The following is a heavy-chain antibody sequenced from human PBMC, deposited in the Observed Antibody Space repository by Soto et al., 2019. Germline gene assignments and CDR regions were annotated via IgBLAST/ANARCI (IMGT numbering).Heavy chain of an antibody. D-gene: IGHD6-25*01. Sequence: GGSLRLSCAASGFTFSSYSMNWVRQAPGKGLEWFSSISSSSYIYYADSLKGRFTISRDNAKNSLYLQMNSLRAEDTAVYYCAMAPAMGAAGLNAFNICGQGTMVTVSS. V-gene: IGHV3-21*01. CDR2: ISSSSYI. J-gene: IGHJ3*02. CDR3: AMAPAMGAAGLNAFNI. CDR1: GFTFSSYS.